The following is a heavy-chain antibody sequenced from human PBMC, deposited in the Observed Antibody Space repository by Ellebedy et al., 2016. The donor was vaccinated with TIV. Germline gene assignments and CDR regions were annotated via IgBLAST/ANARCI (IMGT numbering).Heavy chain of an antibody. CDR2: ISSSSYI. Sequence: GESLKISCAASEFTLSSYTMSWVRQAPGKGLEWVSSISSSSYIYYADSVKGRFTISRDNAKNSPYLQMNSLRADDAAVYYCERVPTGTTRIFYYNMDVWGQGTTVTVSS. CDR1: EFTLSSYT. CDR3: ERVPTGTTRIFYYNMDV. V-gene: IGHV3-21*01. J-gene: IGHJ6*02. D-gene: IGHD1-1*01.